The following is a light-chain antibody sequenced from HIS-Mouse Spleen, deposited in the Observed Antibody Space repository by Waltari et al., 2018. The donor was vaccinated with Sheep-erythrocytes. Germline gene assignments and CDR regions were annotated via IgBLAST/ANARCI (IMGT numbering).Light chain of an antibody. Sequence: QSALTQPRSVSGSPGQSVTISCTGTSSDVGGYNYVSWYQQHPGKAPKLMIYDVRKPPSGVLDRLAGSNSGNTAALTISGLQAEDEADYYCCSYAGSYNHVFATGTKVTVL. V-gene: IGLV2-11*01. CDR1: SSDVGGYNY. CDR2: DVR. CDR3: CSYAGSYNHV. J-gene: IGLJ1*01.